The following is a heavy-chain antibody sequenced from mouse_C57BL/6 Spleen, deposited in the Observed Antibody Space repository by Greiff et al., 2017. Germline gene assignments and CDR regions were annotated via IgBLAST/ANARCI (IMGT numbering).Heavy chain of an antibody. V-gene: IGHV5-16*01. CDR2: INYDGSST. J-gene: IGHJ2*01. Sequence: EVQVVESEGGLVQPGSSMKLSCTASGFTFSDYYMAWVRQVPEKGLEWVANINYDGSSTYYLDSLKSRFIISRDNAKNILYLQMSSLKSEDTATYYCARGRKDLDYWGQGTTLTVSS. CDR3: ARGRKDLDY. CDR1: GFTFSDYY. D-gene: IGHD1-3*01.